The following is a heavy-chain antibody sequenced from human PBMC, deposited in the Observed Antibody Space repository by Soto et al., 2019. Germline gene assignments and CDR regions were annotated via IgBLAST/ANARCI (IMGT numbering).Heavy chain of an antibody. CDR3: ARDGHCDY. V-gene: IGHV3-30-3*01. Sequence: QVQLVESGGGVVQPGTSVRLSCAASGFTFSNYAMHWVRQAPGKGLEWVAVISCDGNNKFYADSVKGRFTISRDNSKNTLFLHMDSLGPEDTAVYSCARDGHCDYWGQGTLVTVSS. CDR2: ISCDGNNK. CDR1: GFTFSNYA. J-gene: IGHJ4*02.